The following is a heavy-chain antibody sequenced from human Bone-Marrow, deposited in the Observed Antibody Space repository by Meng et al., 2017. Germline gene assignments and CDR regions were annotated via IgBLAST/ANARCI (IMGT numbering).Heavy chain of an antibody. J-gene: IGHJ4*02. D-gene: IGHD3-16*01. Sequence: GGSLRLSCAASGFTLSNAWMSWVRQAPGKGLEWVARIKSKTDGGTTDYAAPVKSRFTIPREDSKNTLYLQMNSRETEDTAVYYCSTDLLAETGKYYFDYWGQGTLVTVSS. CDR3: STDLLAETGKYYFDY. CDR1: GFTLSNAW. CDR2: IKSKTDGGTT. V-gene: IGHV3-15*01.